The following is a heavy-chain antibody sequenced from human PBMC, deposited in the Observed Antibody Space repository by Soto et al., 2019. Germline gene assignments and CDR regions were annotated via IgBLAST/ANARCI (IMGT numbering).Heavy chain of an antibody. CDR3: AKDLGPDSSGYYYAAFDI. CDR2: ISGSGGST. D-gene: IGHD3-22*01. J-gene: IGHJ3*02. CDR1: GFTFSSYA. Sequence: GGSLRLSCAASGFTFSSYAMSWVRQAPGKGLEWVSAISGSGGSTYYADSVKGRFTISRDNSKNTLYLQMNSLRAEDTAVYYCAKDLGPDSSGYYYAAFDIWGQGTMVTVSS. V-gene: IGHV3-23*01.